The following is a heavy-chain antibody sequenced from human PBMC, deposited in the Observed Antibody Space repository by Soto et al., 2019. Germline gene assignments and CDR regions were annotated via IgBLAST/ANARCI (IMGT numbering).Heavy chain of an antibody. V-gene: IGHV4-4*02. D-gene: IGHD3-3*01. J-gene: IGHJ5*02. Sequence: QVQLQESGPGLVKPSGTLSLTCAVSGGSISSSNWWSWVRQPPGKGLEWIGEIYRSGSTNYSPSLKSRVTISVDKSKNQSSLKLSSVTAADTAVYYCARDGYYDSLNANWFDPWGQGTLVTVSS. CDR2: IYRSGST. CDR3: ARDGYYDSLNANWFDP. CDR1: GGSISSSNW.